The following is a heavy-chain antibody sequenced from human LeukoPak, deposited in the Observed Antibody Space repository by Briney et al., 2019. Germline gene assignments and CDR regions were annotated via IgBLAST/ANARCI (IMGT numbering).Heavy chain of an antibody. V-gene: IGHV3-74*01. D-gene: IGHD6-6*01. Sequence: GGSLRLSCAASGFTFSSYWMHWVRQAPGKGLVWVSRINSDGSSTSYADSVKGRFTISRDNAKNTLYLQMNSLRAEDTAVYYCARAIEARKPFDYWGQGTLVTVSS. J-gene: IGHJ4*02. CDR1: GFTFSSYW. CDR3: ARAIEARKPFDY. CDR2: INSDGSST.